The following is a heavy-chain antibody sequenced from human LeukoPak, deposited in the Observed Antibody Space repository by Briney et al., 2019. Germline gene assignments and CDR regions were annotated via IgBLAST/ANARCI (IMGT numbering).Heavy chain of an antibody. CDR1: GFTFSSYW. D-gene: IGHD1-26*01. CDR2: INPDGDGT. V-gene: IGHV3-74*01. J-gene: IGHJ4*02. CDR3: ARASSGSHGDY. Sequence: PGGSLRLSCAASGFTFSSYWMHWVRQVPGKGLVWVSRINPDGDGTTYADSVKGRFTISRDNAKNKVYLQMNSLRVEDTAVYYCARASSGSHGDYWGQGTLVTVSS.